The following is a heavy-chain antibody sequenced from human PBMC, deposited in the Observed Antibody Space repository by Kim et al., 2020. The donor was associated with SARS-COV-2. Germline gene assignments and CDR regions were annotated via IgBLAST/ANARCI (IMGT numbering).Heavy chain of an antibody. CDR2: IGTAGDT. CDR1: GFTFSSYD. J-gene: IGHJ3*02. Sequence: GGSLRLSCAASGFTFSSYDMHWVRQATGKGLEWVSAIGTAGDTYYPGSVKGRFTISRENAKNSLYLQMNSLRAGDTAVYYCARERDTGAFDIWGQGTMVTVSS. V-gene: IGHV3-13*04. CDR3: ARERDTGAFDI. D-gene: IGHD5-18*01.